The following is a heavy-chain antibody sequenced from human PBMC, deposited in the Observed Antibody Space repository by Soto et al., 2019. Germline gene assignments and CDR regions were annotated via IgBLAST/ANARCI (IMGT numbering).Heavy chain of an antibody. CDR1: GFTFSSYS. J-gene: IGHJ1*01. D-gene: IGHD6-13*01. CDR2: ISSSSSYI. V-gene: IGHV3-21*01. Sequence: PGGSLRLSCAASGFTFSSYSMNWVRQAPGKGLEWVSSISSSSSYIYYADSVKGRFTISRDNAKNSLYLQMISLRAEDTAVYYCARDTQQLVANRLFQHWGQGTLVTVSS. CDR3: ARDTQQLVANRLFQH.